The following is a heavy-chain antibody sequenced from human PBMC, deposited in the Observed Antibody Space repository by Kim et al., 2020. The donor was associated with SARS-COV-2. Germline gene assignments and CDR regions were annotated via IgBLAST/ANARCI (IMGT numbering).Heavy chain of an antibody. CDR3: ARRPAARGYGAIDY. V-gene: IGHV7-4-1*02. D-gene: IGHD4-17*01. Sequence: AQGFTGRFVFSLDTSVSTAYLQISSLKAEDTAVYYCARRPAARGYGAIDYWGQGTLVTVSS. J-gene: IGHJ4*02.